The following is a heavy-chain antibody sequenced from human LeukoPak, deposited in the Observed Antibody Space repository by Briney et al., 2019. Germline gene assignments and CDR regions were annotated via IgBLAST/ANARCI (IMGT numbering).Heavy chain of an antibody. J-gene: IGHJ4*02. V-gene: IGHV3-30-3*01. CDR2: ISYDGSNK. Sequence: GGSLRLSCAASGFTFSSYAMHWVRQAPGKGLEWVAVISYDGSNKYYADSVKGRFTISRDNSKNTLYLQMNSLRAEDTAVYYCASDDYLGYWGQGTLVTVSS. CDR3: ASDDYLGY. CDR1: GFTFSSYA.